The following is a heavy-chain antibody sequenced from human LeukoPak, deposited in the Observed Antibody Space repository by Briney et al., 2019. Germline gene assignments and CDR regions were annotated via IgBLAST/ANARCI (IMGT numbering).Heavy chain of an antibody. CDR3: ARSALLTTD. J-gene: IGHJ4*02. CDR2: IYYRGTT. V-gene: IGHV4-39*01. D-gene: IGHD4/OR15-4a*01. Sequence: PSETLSLTCTVSGGSISSSSYYWGWIRQPPGKGLEWIGNIYYRGTTYYNPSLKSRVTISIDTSKNQFSLKLSSVTDADTAVYYCARSALLTTDWGQGTLVTVSS. CDR1: GGSISSSSYY.